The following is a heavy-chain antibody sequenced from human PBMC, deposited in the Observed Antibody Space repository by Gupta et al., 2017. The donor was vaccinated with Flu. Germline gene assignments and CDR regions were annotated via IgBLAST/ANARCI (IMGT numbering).Heavy chain of an antibody. D-gene: IGHD3-3*01. Sequence: EVQLVESGGGLVKPGGSLRISCTASGFTFSSAWMNWVRQAPGKGLEWVGRIKSRTDGETTDYSAPVKGRFTISRDDSKNTVFLQMNSLKIEDTAIYYCTTDDRYYEAYYFDYWGQGTLVTVSS. CDR1: GFTFSSAW. V-gene: IGHV3-15*01. CDR3: TTDDRYYEAYYFDY. CDR2: IKSRTDGETT. J-gene: IGHJ4*02.